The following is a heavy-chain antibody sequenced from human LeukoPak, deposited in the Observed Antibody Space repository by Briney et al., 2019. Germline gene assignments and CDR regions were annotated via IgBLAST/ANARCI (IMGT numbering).Heavy chain of an antibody. CDR2: INYSGNT. CDR1: GGSTGSAGYY. J-gene: IGHJ4*02. CDR3: ASMSGYYSKFDY. D-gene: IGHD3-22*01. V-gene: IGHV4-31*03. Sequence: SETLSLTCTGSGGSTGSAGYYWSWIRQHPGKGLEWIAYINYSGNTYHNPSLKSRVTISVDTSRNQFSLKLNSVTAADTAIYYCASMSGYYSKFDYWGQGTLVTVSS.